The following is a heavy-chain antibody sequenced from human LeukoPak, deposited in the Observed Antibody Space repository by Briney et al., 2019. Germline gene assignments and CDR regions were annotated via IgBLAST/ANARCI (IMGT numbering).Heavy chain of an antibody. D-gene: IGHD2-15*01. CDR3: ARLGYCSSGLCCGGDY. J-gene: IGHJ4*02. Sequence: QTGGPLRLSCAASGFTFSSYWMHWVRQAPGKGLEWVSRINTDESRATYADSAKGRFTISRDNAKNTLYLQMNSLRAEDTAVYYCARLGYCSSGLCCGGDYWGQGTLVTVSS. V-gene: IGHV3-74*03. CDR2: INTDESRA. CDR1: GFTFSSYW.